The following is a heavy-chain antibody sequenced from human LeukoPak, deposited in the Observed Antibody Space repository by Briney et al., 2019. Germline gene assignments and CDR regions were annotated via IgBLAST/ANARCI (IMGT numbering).Heavy chain of an antibody. J-gene: IGHJ4*02. Sequence: GGSLRLSCAASGFTFSSYAMSWVRQAPGKGLEWVSAISGSGGSTYYADSVKGRFTISRDNSNNTLFVQMNSLRAEDTAVYYCAKSRSGSANWALQIFDNWGQGALVTVSS. CDR1: GFTFSSYA. V-gene: IGHV3-23*01. CDR2: ISGSGGST. D-gene: IGHD1-1*01. CDR3: AKSRSGSANWALQIFDN.